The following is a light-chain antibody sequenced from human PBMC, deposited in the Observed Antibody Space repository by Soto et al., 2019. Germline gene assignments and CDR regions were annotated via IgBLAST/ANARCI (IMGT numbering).Light chain of an antibody. V-gene: IGKV3-11*01. CDR2: DAS. CDR1: QSVSSY. J-gene: IGKJ1*01. Sequence: EIVLTQSPATLSLSPGERATLSCRASQSVSSYLAWYQQKTGQAPRLLIYDASNRATGIPARFSGSGSGTDFTLTISSLEPEDFAVYYCQQRSNWGWTFGQGTKVEIK. CDR3: QQRSNWGWT.